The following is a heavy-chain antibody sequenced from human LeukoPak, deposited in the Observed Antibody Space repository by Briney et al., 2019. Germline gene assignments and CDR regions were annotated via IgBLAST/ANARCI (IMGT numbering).Heavy chain of an antibody. Sequence: PGGSLRLSCAASGFIVSSNYMSWVRQAPGKGLEWVSVIYAGGSTFYADSVKGRFTISRDSSKNTLYLQMHSLRGEDTAVYYCGGLRSSGYLIDYWGQGTQVTVSS. CDR1: GFIVSSNY. J-gene: IGHJ4*02. D-gene: IGHD3-22*01. CDR3: GGLRSSGYLIDY. V-gene: IGHV3-53*01. CDR2: IYAGGST.